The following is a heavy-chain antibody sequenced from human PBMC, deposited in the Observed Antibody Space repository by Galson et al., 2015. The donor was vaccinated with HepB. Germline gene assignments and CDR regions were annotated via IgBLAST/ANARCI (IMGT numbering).Heavy chain of an antibody. V-gene: IGHV3-23*01. CDR3: AKDRKAETAIPRVFDV. CDR1: GFTFSSYA. Sequence: SLRLSCAASGFTFSSYAMAWVRQAPGKGLEWVSTMSGSGGSVYSAQSVRGRFTISRDNSRNTLLLQMKSLRAEDTAIYYCAKDRKAETAIPRVFDVWGQGSLVTVSS. CDR2: MSGSGGSV. D-gene: IGHD5-18*01. J-gene: IGHJ4*02.